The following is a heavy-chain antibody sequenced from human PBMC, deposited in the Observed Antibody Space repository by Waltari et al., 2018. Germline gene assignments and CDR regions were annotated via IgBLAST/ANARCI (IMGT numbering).Heavy chain of an antibody. D-gene: IGHD1-1*01. CDR3: ATHDTFDI. Sequence: QVLLVQSGAEVKKPGSSVKVSCRASGGTFPTYGISWVRQAPGQGLEWMGKIILVLDTADYAQKFQGRVTITADKSTDTVYMELSGLRSEDTAIYYCATHDTFDIWGQGTFVRVSS. CDR1: GGTFPTYG. J-gene: IGHJ3*02. CDR2: IILVLDTA. V-gene: IGHV1-69*04.